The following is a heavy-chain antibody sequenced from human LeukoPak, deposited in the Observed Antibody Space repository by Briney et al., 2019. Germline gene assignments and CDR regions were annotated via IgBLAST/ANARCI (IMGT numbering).Heavy chain of an antibody. CDR3: ARYCSGGSCWSGSPGGVRDGHYYYYMDV. CDR1: GFAFNRYW. CDR2: IKQDGSEK. Sequence: GGSLRLSCAASGFAFNRYWMSWVRQAPGKGLEWVANIKQDGSEKYYVDSVKGRFTISRDNAKNSLYLQMNSLRAEDTAVYYCARYCSGGSCWSGSPGGVRDGHYYYYMDVWGKGTTVTVS. D-gene: IGHD2-15*01. J-gene: IGHJ6*03. V-gene: IGHV3-7*01.